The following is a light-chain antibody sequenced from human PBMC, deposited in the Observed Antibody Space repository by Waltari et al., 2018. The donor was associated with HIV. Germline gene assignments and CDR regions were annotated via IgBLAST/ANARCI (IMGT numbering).Light chain of an antibody. CDR3: MQGTHWPYT. Sequence: DVVMTQSPLSLPVTLGQPASISCRSSLSLVYSDGNTYLSWFQQRPGQSPRRLVYKVSKRDSGVPDRFSDSGSGTGFTLKISRVEAEDVGVYYCMQGTHWPYTFGQGTKLEIK. V-gene: IGKV2-30*01. CDR2: KVS. CDR1: LSLVYSDGNTY. J-gene: IGKJ2*01.